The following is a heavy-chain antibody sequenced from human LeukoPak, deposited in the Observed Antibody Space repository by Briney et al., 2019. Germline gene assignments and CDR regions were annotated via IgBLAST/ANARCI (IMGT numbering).Heavy chain of an antibody. CDR3: ARKREGATTGMDY. CDR1: GVSISSTNSY. CDR2: IYSSGST. D-gene: IGHD1-26*01. V-gene: IGHV4-39*07. Sequence: SETLSLTCTVSGVSISSTNSYWGWIRQSPRTGLEWIGNIYSSGSTYYNPSLKSRVTISIDTSENQFSLKLTSVTAADTAVYYCARKREGATTGMDYWGQGTLVTVSS. J-gene: IGHJ4*02.